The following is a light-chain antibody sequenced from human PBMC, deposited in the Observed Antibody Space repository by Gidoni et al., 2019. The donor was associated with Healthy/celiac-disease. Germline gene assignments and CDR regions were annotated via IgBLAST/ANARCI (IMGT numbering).Light chain of an antibody. CDR2: QDS. CDR3: QAWDSSIVV. V-gene: IGLV3-1*01. J-gene: IGLJ2*01. CDR1: KLGDKY. Sequence: SYELTQPTSVSVSPGQTASITCSADKLGDKYACWYQQKPGQSPVLVIYQDSKRPSGIPERFSGSNSGNTATLTISGTQAMDEADYYCQAWDSSIVVFGGGTKLTVL.